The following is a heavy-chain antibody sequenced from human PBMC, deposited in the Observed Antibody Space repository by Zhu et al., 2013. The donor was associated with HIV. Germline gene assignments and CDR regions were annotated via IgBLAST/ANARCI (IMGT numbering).Heavy chain of an antibody. J-gene: IGHJ4*02. V-gene: IGHV1-58*02. Sequence: QSGNEVKKPGASVKVSCKASGFTFSSSAMQWVRQARGQRLEWIGWIVVGSGDTNYAQRFQERVTISRDMSTSTAYMELRSLRSEDTAVYYCAAAEYYDYVWGTYRADYWGQGTLVTVSS. CDR3: AAAEYYDYVWGTYRADY. CDR2: IVVGSGDT. CDR1: GFTFSSSA. D-gene: IGHD3-16*02.